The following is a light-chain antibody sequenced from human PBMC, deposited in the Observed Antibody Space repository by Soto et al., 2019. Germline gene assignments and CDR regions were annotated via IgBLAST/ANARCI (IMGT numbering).Light chain of an antibody. V-gene: IGLV2-23*02. CDR3: CSYAGSRTPL. CDR2: AVT. Sequence: QSGLTQPASGSGAPGQSIVISGNGSSSDGGSYNRVSWYQQYPGKAPKVTIFAVTQRPSGASDRFSGSKSRNTASLTISGLQTEDEADYHCCSYAGSRTPLFGPGTKVTVL. J-gene: IGLJ1*01. CDR1: SSDGGSYNR.